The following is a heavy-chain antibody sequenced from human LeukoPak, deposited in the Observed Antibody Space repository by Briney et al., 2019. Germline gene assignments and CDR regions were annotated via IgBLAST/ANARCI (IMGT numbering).Heavy chain of an antibody. CDR2: ISGSGGST. Sequence: GGSLRLSCAASGFTFSSYAMSWVRQAPGKGLEWVSAISGSGGSTYYADSVKGRFTISRDNSKNTLYLQMNSLRVEDTAVYYCGRGARGSYYWNYWGQGILVTVST. CDR1: GFTFSSYA. V-gene: IGHV3-23*01. CDR3: GRGARGSYYWNY. D-gene: IGHD1-26*01. J-gene: IGHJ4*02.